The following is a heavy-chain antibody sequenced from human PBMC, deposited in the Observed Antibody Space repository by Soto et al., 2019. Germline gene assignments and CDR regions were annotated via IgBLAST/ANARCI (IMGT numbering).Heavy chain of an antibody. CDR3: ARDPAVIAAAGTVYFDY. D-gene: IGHD6-13*01. Sequence: ASVKVSCKASGYTFTSYGISWVRQAPGQGLEWMGWISAYNGNANYVQKLQGRVTMTTDTSTSTAYMELRSLRSDDTAVYYCARDPAVIAAAGTVYFDYWGQGTLVTVSS. CDR1: GYTFTSYG. J-gene: IGHJ4*02. V-gene: IGHV1-18*01. CDR2: ISAYNGNA.